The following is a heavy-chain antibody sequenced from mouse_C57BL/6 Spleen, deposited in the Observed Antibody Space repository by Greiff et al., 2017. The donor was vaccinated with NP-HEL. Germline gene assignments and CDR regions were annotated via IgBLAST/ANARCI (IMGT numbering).Heavy chain of an antibody. J-gene: IGHJ4*01. CDR1: GFTFSSYA. CDR2: ISDGGSYT. V-gene: IGHV5-4*01. CDR3: ARRTLGYYAMDY. Sequence: EVQGVESGGGLVKPGGSLKLSCAASGFTFSSYAMSWVRQTPEKRLEWVATISDGGSYTYYPDNVKGRFTISRDNAKNNLYLQMSHLKSEDTAMYYCARRTLGYYAMDYWGQGTSVTVSS. D-gene: IGHD4-1*01.